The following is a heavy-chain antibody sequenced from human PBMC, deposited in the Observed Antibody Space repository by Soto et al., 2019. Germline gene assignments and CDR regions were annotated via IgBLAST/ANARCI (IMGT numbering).Heavy chain of an antibody. V-gene: IGHV1-18*04. Sequence: AAVQVSCKASGYTFTNYGISWVRHAPGQGLEWMGWISAYNGNTNYAQNLQGRVTMTTDTSTSTAYMELRSLRSDDTAVYYCARVDVLRFLEWLSRGPGTRVT. CDR2: ISAYNGNT. CDR1: GYTFTNYG. CDR3: ARVDVLRFLEWLS. J-gene: IGHJ4*02. D-gene: IGHD3-3*01.